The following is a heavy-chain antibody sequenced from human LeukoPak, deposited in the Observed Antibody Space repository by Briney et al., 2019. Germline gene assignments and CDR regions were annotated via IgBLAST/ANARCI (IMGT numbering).Heavy chain of an antibody. CDR2: IFYTGKT. V-gene: IGHV4-39*07. CDR3: RVFDS. Sequence: SETLFLTCTVSGGSVYTSDYYWGWVRQPPGKGPEWIGDIFYTGKTNYNPSLKSRVSISIDTSKNQFSLKLTSVTAADTAVYCARVFDSWGQGTLVTVSS. J-gene: IGHJ4*02. CDR1: GGSVYTSDYY.